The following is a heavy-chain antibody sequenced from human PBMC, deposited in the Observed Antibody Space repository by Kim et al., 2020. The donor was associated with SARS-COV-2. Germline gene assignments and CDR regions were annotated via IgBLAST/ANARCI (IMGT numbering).Heavy chain of an antibody. CDR1: GFTVSCYD. V-gene: IGHV3-48*03. D-gene: IGHD5-12*01. J-gene: IGHJ3*01. CDR3: AREKYLLGPSGYDAFDV. Sequence: GGSLRLSCAASGFTVSCYDMNWVRQAPGKGSEWISNIHPGVTTTHYAGSVRGRFTISRDNVQNSVYLQMNHLRAEDTAIYYCAREKYLLGPSGYDAFDVWGRGTMVTVSS. CDR2: IHPGVTTT.